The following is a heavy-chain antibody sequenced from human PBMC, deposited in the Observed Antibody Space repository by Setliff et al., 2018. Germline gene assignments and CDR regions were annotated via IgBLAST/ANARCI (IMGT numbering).Heavy chain of an antibody. J-gene: IGHJ6*02. V-gene: IGHV3-7*01. CDR3: TRDQDYYGMDV. Sequence: RLSCAASGFTFSSYWMSWVRQAPGKGLEWVASITHDGSKTYILDSVKGRFTISRDNTKNSLYLQMNSLRGEDTAVYHCTRDQDYYGMDVWGQGTTVTVSS. CDR2: ITHDGSKT. CDR1: GFTFSSYW.